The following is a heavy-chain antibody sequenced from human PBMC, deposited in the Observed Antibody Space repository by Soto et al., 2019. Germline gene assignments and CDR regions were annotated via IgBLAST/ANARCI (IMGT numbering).Heavy chain of an antibody. CDR3: ARGGDYDFWSGYSDGMDV. CDR1: GFTFSSYG. CDR2: IWYDGSNK. Sequence: GGSLRLSCAASGFTFSSYGMHWVRQAPGKGLEWVAVIWYDGSNKYYADSVKGRFTISRDNSKNTLYLQMNSLRAEDTAVYYCARGGDYDFWSGYSDGMDVWGQGTTVTVSS. J-gene: IGHJ6*02. V-gene: IGHV3-33*01. D-gene: IGHD3-3*01.